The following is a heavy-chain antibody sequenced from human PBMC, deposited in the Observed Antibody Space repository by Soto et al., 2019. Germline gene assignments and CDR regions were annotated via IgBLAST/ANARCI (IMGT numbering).Heavy chain of an antibody. CDR1: GGSFSGYY. CDR2: INHSGST. D-gene: IGHD2-21*01. J-gene: IGHJ6*03. CDR3: ARERTYGRYYYYMDV. Sequence: QVQLQQWGAGLLKPSETLSLTCAVYGGSFSGYYWSWIRQPPGKGLEWIREINHSGSTNYNPSLKSRVTISVDTSKNQFSLKLSSVTAADTAVYYCARERTYGRYYYYMDVWGKGTTVTVSS. V-gene: IGHV4-34*01.